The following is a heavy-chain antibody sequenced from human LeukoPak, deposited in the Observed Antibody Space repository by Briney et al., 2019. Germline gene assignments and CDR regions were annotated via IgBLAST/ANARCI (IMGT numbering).Heavy chain of an antibody. J-gene: IGHJ2*01. V-gene: IGHV4-59*11. CDR2: IYNSGTT. Sequence: SETLSLTCTVSGGSISSHYWNWIRQPPGKGLEWIGNIYNSGTTDYNPSLKSRVTISVDTSKNQFSLKLRSVTAADTAVYYCARDKGPYWYFDLWGRGTLVTVSS. CDR3: ARDKGPYWYFDL. CDR1: GGSISSHY.